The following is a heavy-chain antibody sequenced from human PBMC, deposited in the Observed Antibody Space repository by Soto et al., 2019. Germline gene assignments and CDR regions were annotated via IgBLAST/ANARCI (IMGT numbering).Heavy chain of an antibody. CDR1: GGSISSYY. CDR3: TSTLGGAAAPFDY. J-gene: IGHJ4*02. D-gene: IGHD6-13*01. Sequence: SETLSLTCTVPGGSISSYYWSWIRQPAGKGLEWIGRIYTSGSTNYNPSLKSRVTMSVDTSKNQFSPKLSSVTAADTAVYYCTSTLGGAAAPFDYWGQGTLVTVSS. V-gene: IGHV4-4*07. CDR2: IYTSGST.